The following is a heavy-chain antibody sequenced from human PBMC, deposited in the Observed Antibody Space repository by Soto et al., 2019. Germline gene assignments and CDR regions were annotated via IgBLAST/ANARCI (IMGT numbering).Heavy chain of an antibody. CDR1: GFTFSDYA. D-gene: IGHD3-9*01. Sequence: QVQLVESGGGVVQPGRSLRLSCAGSGFTFSDYAMHWVRQAPGRGPEWLALISFNGINTYYADSVMGRFTISRDNSKNTLFLQMNTLRAEDTAVYYCARDVSGFEYFDFWGQGTLVTVSS. CDR3: ARDVSGFEYFDF. V-gene: IGHV3-30-3*01. CDR2: ISFNGINT. J-gene: IGHJ4*02.